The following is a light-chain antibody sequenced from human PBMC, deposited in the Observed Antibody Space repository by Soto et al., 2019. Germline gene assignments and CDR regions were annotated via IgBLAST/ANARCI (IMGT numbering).Light chain of an antibody. CDR1: QDIRGA. J-gene: IGKJ5*01. V-gene: IGKV1-13*02. CDR3: QQFNSYPIT. CDR2: DVS. Sequence: AIQLNQSPSSLSASVGDRVTITCRASQDIRGALAWYQQKPGQAPKILLYDVSTLESGVPSRFSGSGSGTDFTLTISSLQPVDFATYYCQQFNSYPITFGQGTRLEIK.